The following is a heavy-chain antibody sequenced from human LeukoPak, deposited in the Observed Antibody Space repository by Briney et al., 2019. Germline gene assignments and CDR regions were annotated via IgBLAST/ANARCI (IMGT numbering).Heavy chain of an antibody. CDR2: ISHIGST. CDR1: GASITGHY. J-gene: IGHJ3*02. CDR3: ARDRISINALDM. Sequence: SETLSPTCTVSGASITGHYLTWIRQPPGNGLEWTGYISHIGSTNYNPSLKSRVTISVDTSKNQFSLKLTSVTAADTALYYCARDRISINALDMWGQGTMVTVSS. V-gene: IGHV4-59*11. D-gene: IGHD1-14*01.